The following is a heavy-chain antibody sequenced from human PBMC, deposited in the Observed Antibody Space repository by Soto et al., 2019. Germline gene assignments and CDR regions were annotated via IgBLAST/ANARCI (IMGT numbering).Heavy chain of an antibody. CDR3: AKKGGYSGYEPFAY. D-gene: IGHD5-12*01. Sequence: EVQLLESGGGLVQPGGSLRLSCAASGFTFSSYAMSWVRQAPGKGLEWVSGISGSDGSTYYADSVKGRFTISRDNSKNTLYLQMNSLRAEDTAVYYCAKKGGYSGYEPFAYWGQGTLVTVSS. CDR1: GFTFSSYA. CDR2: ISGSDGST. V-gene: IGHV3-23*01. J-gene: IGHJ4*02.